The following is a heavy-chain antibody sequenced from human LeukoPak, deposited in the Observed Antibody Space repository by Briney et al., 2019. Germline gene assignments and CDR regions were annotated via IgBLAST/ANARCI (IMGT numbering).Heavy chain of an antibody. V-gene: IGHV4-34*01. CDR3: ARGAPPYYYDSSGYYPRRPFDY. Sequence: PSETLSLTCAVYGGSFSGYYWSWIRQPPGKGLEWIGEINHSGSTNYNPSLKSRVTISVDTSKNQFSLKLSSVTAADTAVYYCARGAPPYYYDSSGYYPRRPFDYWGQGTLVTVSS. J-gene: IGHJ4*02. CDR2: INHSGST. CDR1: GGSFSGYY. D-gene: IGHD3-22*01.